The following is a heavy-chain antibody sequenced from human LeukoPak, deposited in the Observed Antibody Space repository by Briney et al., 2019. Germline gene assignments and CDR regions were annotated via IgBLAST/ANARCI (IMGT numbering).Heavy chain of an antibody. CDR2: IIPVLGKT. CDR3: AIRSDGAYCGGDCFYLDY. J-gene: IGHJ4*02. Sequence: GASVKVSCKASGGSFNMYAISWVRQAPGQGLEWMGWIIPVLGKTNNAQKFQDRLTITADESTSTAYMELRSLRSEDTAVYYCAIRSDGAYCGGDCFYLDYWGQGTPVTASS. V-gene: IGHV1-69*10. CDR1: GGSFNMYA. D-gene: IGHD2-21*02.